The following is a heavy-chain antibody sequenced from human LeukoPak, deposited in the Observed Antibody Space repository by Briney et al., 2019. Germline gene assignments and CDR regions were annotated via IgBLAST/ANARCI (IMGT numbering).Heavy chain of an antibody. J-gene: IGHJ3*02. Sequence: TSETLSLTCTVSGGSINTPNYYWGWIRQTPGKGLEWIGNIFYSGGTYYSPSLTSRVTISLDTSRNQFSLKLNSVTAADTAVYYCARQVRQWLTDAFDIWGQGTMVTVSS. D-gene: IGHD6-19*01. CDR2: IFYSGGT. V-gene: IGHV4-39*01. CDR3: ARQVRQWLTDAFDI. CDR1: GGSINTPNYY.